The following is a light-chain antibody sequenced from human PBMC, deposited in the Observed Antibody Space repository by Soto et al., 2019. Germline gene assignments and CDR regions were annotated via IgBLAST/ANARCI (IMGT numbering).Light chain of an antibody. Sequence: EIVLTQSPGTPSLSPGERATLSCRASQSVSSTYLAWYQQKPGQAPRLLSYDTSDRATGIPDRFSASGSGTDFTLTISRLEPEDFAVYYCQHYGTSALFGPGTTVDIK. CDR3: QHYGTSAL. CDR1: QSVSSTY. J-gene: IGKJ3*01. V-gene: IGKV3-20*01. CDR2: DTS.